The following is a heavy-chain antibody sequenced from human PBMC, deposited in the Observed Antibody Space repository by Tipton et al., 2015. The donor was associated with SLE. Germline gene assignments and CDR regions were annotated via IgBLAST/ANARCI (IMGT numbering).Heavy chain of an antibody. Sequence: SLRLSCVASGFTFSSYGMHWVRQAPGKGLEWVAVIWYDESDKYYGDSVKGRFTISRDNSNNTLYLIMNSLRDEDTVIYYCARSSNYHGTFDIWGQGTMVSVSS. V-gene: IGHV3-33*01. D-gene: IGHD1-26*01. J-gene: IGHJ3*02. CDR2: IWYDESDK. CDR1: GFTFSSYG. CDR3: ARSSNYHGTFDI.